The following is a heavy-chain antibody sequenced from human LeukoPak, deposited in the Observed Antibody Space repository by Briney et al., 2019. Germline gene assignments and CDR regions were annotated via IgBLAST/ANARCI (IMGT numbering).Heavy chain of an antibody. CDR3: TTLSVYSSGYFY. Sequence: GGSLRLSCAASGFTFSNAWMSWVRQAPGKGLEWVGRIKSKTDGGTTDYAAPVKGKFTISRDDSKNTLYLQMNSLKTEDTAVYYCTTLSVYSSGYFYWGQGTLVTVSS. CDR1: GFTFSNAW. V-gene: IGHV3-15*01. CDR2: IKSKTDGGTT. J-gene: IGHJ4*02. D-gene: IGHD3-22*01.